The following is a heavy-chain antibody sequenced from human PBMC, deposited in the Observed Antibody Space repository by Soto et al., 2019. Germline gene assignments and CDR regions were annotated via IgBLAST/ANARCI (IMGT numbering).Heavy chain of an antibody. D-gene: IGHD3-10*01. CDR1: GYTFTNYE. J-gene: IGHJ5*02. Sequence: QVQLVQSGAEVKKPGASVKVSCKASGYTFTNYEINWVRQATGQGLEWMGWMNPGSGNKGYAHKFQGRVTMTRNISISTAYMELSRLGSDDTAIYYCARMAASGSLNWFDPWGQGTLVTVSS. V-gene: IGHV1-8*01. CDR3: ARMAASGSLNWFDP. CDR2: MNPGSGNK.